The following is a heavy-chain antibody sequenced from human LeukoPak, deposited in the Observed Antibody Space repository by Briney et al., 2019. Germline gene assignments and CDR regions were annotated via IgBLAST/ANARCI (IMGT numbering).Heavy chain of an antibody. D-gene: IGHD3-10*01. CDR3: ARGIYGSGSPIDY. Sequence: SETLSLTCTVSGGSISSGRYYWNWIRQPAGERLEWIGRIYISDSADYNPSLKSRVTILVDASKNQFSLRLNSVTAADTAVYYCARGIYGSGSPIDYWGQGTLVTVSS. CDR2: IYISDSA. V-gene: IGHV4-61*02. J-gene: IGHJ4*02. CDR1: GGSISSGRYY.